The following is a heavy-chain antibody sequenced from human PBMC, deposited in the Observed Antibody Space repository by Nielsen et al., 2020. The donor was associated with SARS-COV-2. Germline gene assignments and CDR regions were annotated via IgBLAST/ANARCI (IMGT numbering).Heavy chain of an antibody. V-gene: IGHV3-30*03. CDR3: ARAFGYGMDV. J-gene: IGHJ6*02. Sequence: SLKISCAASGFTFSDYGIHWVRQAPGKGLEWMAIISRDASDTFYPDSVKGRFTVSRDNSKNTVYLQMNSLRAEDAAVYYCARAFGYGMDVWGQGTTVTVSS. D-gene: IGHD3-10*01. CDR1: GFTFSDYG. CDR2: ISRDASDT.